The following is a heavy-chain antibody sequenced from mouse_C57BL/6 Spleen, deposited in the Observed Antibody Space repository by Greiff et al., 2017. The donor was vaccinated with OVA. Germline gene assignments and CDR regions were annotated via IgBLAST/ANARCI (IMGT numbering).Heavy chain of an antibody. J-gene: IGHJ4*01. CDR1: GYAFTNYL. Sequence: QVQLQQSGAELVRPGTSVKVSCKASGYAFTNYLIEWVKQRPGQGLEWIGVINPGSGGTNYNEKFKGKATLTADKSSSTAYMQLSSLTSEDSAVYFWASVDYGSSYDYYAMDYWGQGTSVTVSS. V-gene: IGHV1-54*01. CDR3: ASVDYGSSYDYYAMDY. CDR2: INPGSGGT. D-gene: IGHD1-1*01.